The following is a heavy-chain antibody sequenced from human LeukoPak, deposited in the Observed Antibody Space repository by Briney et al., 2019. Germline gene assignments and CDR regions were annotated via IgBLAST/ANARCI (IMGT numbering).Heavy chain of an antibody. D-gene: IGHD4-11*01. CDR3: AKDAQRGFDYSNSLEY. V-gene: IGHV3-33*06. J-gene: IGHJ4*02. Sequence: PGGSLRLSCAASGFTYSHFGMHWARQAPGKGLEWVAVIWSDGTEKYYGDAVKGRFTISRDNSRNTLYLQMNNLRDDDTAVYYCAKDAQRGFDYSNSLEYWGQGTLVIVSS. CDR1: GFTYSHFG. CDR2: IWSDGTEK.